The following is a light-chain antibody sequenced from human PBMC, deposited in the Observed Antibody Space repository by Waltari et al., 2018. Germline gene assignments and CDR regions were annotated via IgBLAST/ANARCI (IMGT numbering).Light chain of an antibody. CDR2: RNN. V-gene: IGLV1-47*01. CDR3: ATWDGSLTAWV. Sequence: QYVLTQPPSASGTPGQRVTISSYGNTSYIGRHSVYWYQRFPGTTPTLRVYRNNERPSGVPVRITGSKSGTSASLAISGLRSEDEADYYCATWDGSLTAWVFGGGTKVTVL. J-gene: IGLJ3*02. CDR1: TSYIGRHS.